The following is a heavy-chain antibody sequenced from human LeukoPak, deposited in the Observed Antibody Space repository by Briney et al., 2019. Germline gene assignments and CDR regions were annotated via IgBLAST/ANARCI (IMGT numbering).Heavy chain of an antibody. Sequence: GRSLRLSCAASGFTFSSYGMHWVRQAPGKGLEWVANMNQDGSEKDYVDSVKGRFTITRDNARKSLYLQMSSLRVEDTAVYYCATYSHWVAGDVWGQGTTVTVSS. J-gene: IGHJ6*02. CDR2: MNQDGSEK. D-gene: IGHD3-16*01. CDR1: GFTFSSYG. CDR3: ATYSHWVAGDV. V-gene: IGHV3-7*01.